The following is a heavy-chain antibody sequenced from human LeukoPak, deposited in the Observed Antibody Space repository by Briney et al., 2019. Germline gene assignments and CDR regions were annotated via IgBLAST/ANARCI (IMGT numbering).Heavy chain of an antibody. CDR3: ARLFRYGDH. V-gene: IGHV4-39*01. J-gene: IGHJ4*02. CDR1: GGSISSSSYY. Sequence: PSETLSLTCTVSGGSISSSSYYWGWIRQPPGKGLEWIGSIYYSGSTYYNPSLKSRVTISVDTSKNQFSLKLSSVTAADTAVYYCARLFRYGDHWGQGTLVTVSS. D-gene: IGHD5-18*01. CDR2: IYYSGST.